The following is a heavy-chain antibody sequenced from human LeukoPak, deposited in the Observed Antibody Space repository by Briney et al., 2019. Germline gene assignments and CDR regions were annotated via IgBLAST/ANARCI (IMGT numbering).Heavy chain of an antibody. V-gene: IGHV4-39*01. CDR2: IFYSGST. D-gene: IGHD3-10*01. J-gene: IGHJ6*03. Sequence: SETLSLTCTVSSGSISTSNYYWGWVRQPPGKALEWIGNIFYSGSTYYSPSLKSRVTISLDTSRNQFSLKLSSVTAADTAVYYCAGQGITMVRGVISNYYYYYMDVWGKGTTVTISS. CDR1: SGSISTSNYY. CDR3: AGQGITMVRGVISNYYYYYMDV.